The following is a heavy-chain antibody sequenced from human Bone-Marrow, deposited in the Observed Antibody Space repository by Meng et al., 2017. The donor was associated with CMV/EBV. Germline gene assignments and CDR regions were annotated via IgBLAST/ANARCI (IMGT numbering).Heavy chain of an antibody. V-gene: IGHV3-21*01. Sequence: GESLKISCAASGFTFSSYSMNWVRQAPGKGLEWVSSISSSSSYIYYEDSVKGRFTISRDNAKNSLYLQMNSLRAEDTAVYYCAVPSYVLDYWGQGTLVTFSS. CDR3: AVPSYVLDY. J-gene: IGHJ4*02. CDR1: GFTFSSYS. D-gene: IGHD2-8*01. CDR2: ISSSSSYI.